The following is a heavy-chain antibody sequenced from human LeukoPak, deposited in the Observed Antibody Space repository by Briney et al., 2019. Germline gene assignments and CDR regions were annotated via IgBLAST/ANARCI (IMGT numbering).Heavy chain of an antibody. J-gene: IGHJ4*02. V-gene: IGHV3-64D*09. Sequence: GGSLTLSCSASGFTFSSYAMHWVRQAPGKGLEYVSAISSHGGSTYYADSVKGRFTISRDNSKNTLYLQMSSLRAEDTAVYYCVKDEAPYYYDSSGYYFGDWGQRTLVTVSS. CDR1: GFTFSSYA. D-gene: IGHD3-22*01. CDR2: ISSHGGST. CDR3: VKDEAPYYYDSSGYYFGD.